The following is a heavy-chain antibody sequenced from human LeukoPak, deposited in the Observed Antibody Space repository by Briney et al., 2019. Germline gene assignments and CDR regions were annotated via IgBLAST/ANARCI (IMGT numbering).Heavy chain of an antibody. D-gene: IGHD6-19*01. CDR1: GFTFDDYA. CDR3: AKDSSSGWYSRFDY. Sequence: GRSLRLSCAASGFTFDDYAMHWVRQAPGKGLEWVSGISWNSGSIGYADSVKGRFTISRDNAKNSLYLQMNSLRAEDTAVYYCAKDSSSGWYSRFDYWGQGTLVTVSS. CDR2: ISWNSGSI. V-gene: IGHV3-9*01. J-gene: IGHJ4*02.